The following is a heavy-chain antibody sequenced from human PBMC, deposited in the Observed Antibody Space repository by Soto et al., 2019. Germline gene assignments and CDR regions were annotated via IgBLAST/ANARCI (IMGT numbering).Heavy chain of an antibody. CDR3: AKYLNSYTGRFYFDF. Sequence: EVQLLEAGGGLVQPGGSLRLSCAASGFTFSNYAMTWVRQAPGKGLEWVSLIRKNGGSTYYADSVKGRFTVSRDDSKNMLYLQMDSLRAEDTAVYYCAKYLNSYTGRFYFDFWGQGTLVTVSS. CDR2: IRKNGGST. J-gene: IGHJ4*02. CDR1: GFTFSNYA. D-gene: IGHD3-16*01. V-gene: IGHV3-23*01.